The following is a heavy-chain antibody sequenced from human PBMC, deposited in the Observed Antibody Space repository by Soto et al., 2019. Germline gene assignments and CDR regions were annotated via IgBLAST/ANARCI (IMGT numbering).Heavy chain of an antibody. CDR1: GGSISSYY. Sequence: PSETLSLTCTVSGGSISSYYWSWIRQPPGKGLEWIGYIYYSGSTNYNPSLKSRVTISVDTSKNQFSLKLSSVTAADTAVYYCARPRGAVAATIYYWGQGTLVTVSS. CDR3: ARPRGAVAATIYY. D-gene: IGHD6-19*01. CDR2: IYYSGST. V-gene: IGHV4-59*01. J-gene: IGHJ4*02.